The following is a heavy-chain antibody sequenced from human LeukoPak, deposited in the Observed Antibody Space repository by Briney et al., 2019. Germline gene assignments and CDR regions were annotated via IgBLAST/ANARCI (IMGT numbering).Heavy chain of an antibody. V-gene: IGHV4-34*01. CDR1: GGSFSGYY. CDR2: INHSGST. Sequence: SETLSLTCAVYGGSFSGYYWSWIRQPPGKGLEWIGEINHSGSTNYNPSLKSRVTISVDTSKNQFSLKLSSVTAADTAVYYCARRSKAVYYGSGSHMDYWGQGTLVTVSS. D-gene: IGHD3-10*01. J-gene: IGHJ4*02. CDR3: ARRSKAVYYGSGSHMDY.